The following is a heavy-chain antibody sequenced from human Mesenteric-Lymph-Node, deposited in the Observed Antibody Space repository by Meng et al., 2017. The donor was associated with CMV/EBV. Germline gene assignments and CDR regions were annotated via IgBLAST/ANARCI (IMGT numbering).Heavy chain of an antibody. CDR2: INPNSGVS. CDR3: ARDNVNPEGFDP. J-gene: IGHJ5*02. V-gene: IGHV1-2*06. CDR1: GYTFTDFC. Sequence: QVQLVQSSAEVGKPGASVMVSCTASGYTFTDFCIHWVRQAPGQGLEWMGRINPNSGVSNSAQNFQGRVTMTRDTSISTAYMELGRLTSDDTAVYYCARDNVNPEGFDPWVQGTLVTVSS. D-gene: IGHD2/OR15-2a*01.